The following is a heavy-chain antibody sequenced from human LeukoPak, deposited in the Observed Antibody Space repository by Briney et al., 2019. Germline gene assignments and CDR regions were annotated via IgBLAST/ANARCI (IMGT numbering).Heavy chain of an antibody. Sequence: PGGSLRLSCAASGFTFDDYGMSWVRQAPGKGLEWVSGINWNGGSTGYADPVKGRFTISRDNAKNTVYLQMNSLRAEDTAVYYCGRGGKVEQLVLARWGQGSLVTVSS. J-gene: IGHJ4*02. CDR1: GFTFDDYG. CDR3: GRGGKVEQLVLAR. CDR2: INWNGGST. V-gene: IGHV3-20*04. D-gene: IGHD6-13*01.